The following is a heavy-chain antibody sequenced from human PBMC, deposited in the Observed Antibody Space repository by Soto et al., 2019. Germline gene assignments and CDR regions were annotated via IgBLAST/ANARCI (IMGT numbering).Heavy chain of an antibody. CDR3: ARAEVAPSQFDY. CDR1: GFTFSSYA. Sequence: PGGSLRLSCAASGFTFSSYAMHWVRQAPGKGLEWVAVISYDGSNKYYADSVKGRFTISRDNSKNTLYLQMNSLRAEDTAVYYCARAEVAPSQFDYWGQGTLVTVSS. D-gene: IGHD5-12*01. CDR2: ISYDGSNK. V-gene: IGHV3-30-3*01. J-gene: IGHJ4*02.